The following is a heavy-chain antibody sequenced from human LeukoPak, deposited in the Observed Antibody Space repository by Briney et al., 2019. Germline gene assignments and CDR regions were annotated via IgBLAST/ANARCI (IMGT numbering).Heavy chain of an antibody. CDR1: GFTFSRYG. Sequence: GRSLRLSCAASGFTFSRYGMHWVRQAPGKGLEWVTVVSDGGTVTYYADSVKGRFTISRDNSRNTLYLQMNSLRVEDTAVYYCTKGIVVVPAATHFDYWGQGTLVTVSS. CDR2: VSDGGTVT. D-gene: IGHD2-2*01. J-gene: IGHJ4*02. V-gene: IGHV3-30*18. CDR3: TKGIVVVPAATHFDY.